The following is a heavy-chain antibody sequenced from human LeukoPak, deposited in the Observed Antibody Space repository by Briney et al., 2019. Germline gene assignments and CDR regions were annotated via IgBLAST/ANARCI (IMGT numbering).Heavy chain of an antibody. V-gene: IGHV3-23*01. D-gene: IGHD6-19*01. J-gene: IGHJ4*02. CDR2: ISGNGGST. CDR3: AKFRPITSVAGTIFHY. CDR1: GFTFSNYA. Sequence: PGGSLSLSCAASGFTFSNYAMSWVRQAPGKGLEWVSAISGNGGSTYYADSVKGRFTISRDNSKNTLYLQMNTLRAEDTAIYYCAKFRPITSVAGTIFHYWGQGTLVTVSS.